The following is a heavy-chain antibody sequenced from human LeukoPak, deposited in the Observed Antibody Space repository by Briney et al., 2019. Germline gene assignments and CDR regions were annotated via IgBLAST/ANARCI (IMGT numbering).Heavy chain of an antibody. CDR2: ISSSSSYI. CDR1: GFTFSAHS. CDR3: ARDAPPHYCSGGSCYSGIDY. J-gene: IGHJ4*02. Sequence: GGSLRLSCAASGFTFSAHSMNWVRQAPGKGLEWVSSISSSSSYIYYADSVKGRFTISRDNAKNSLYLQMNILRAEDTAVYYCARDAPPHYCSGGSCYSGIDYWGQGTLVTVSS. D-gene: IGHD2-15*01. V-gene: IGHV3-21*01.